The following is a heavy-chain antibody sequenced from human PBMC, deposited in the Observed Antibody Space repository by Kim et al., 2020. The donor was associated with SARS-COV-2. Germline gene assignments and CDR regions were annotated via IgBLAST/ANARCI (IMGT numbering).Heavy chain of an antibody. Sequence: SETLSLTCTVSGCSISSYYWSWIRQPPGKGLEWIGSIYYSGSTTYNPSPKKRVTISVDTSKNQFSLKLSSVIAADTAVYYCAREGRYDSSGNYDYYGMDVWGQGTTVTVSS. D-gene: IGHD3-22*01. CDR3: AREGRYDSSGNYDYYGMDV. CDR2: IYYSGST. CDR1: GCSISSYY. J-gene: IGHJ6*02. V-gene: IGHV4-59*12.